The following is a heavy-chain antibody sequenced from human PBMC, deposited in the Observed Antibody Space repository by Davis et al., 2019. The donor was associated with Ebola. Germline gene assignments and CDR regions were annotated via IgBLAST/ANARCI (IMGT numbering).Heavy chain of an antibody. CDR2: IYYSGST. D-gene: IGHD1-26*01. J-gene: IGHJ4*02. CDR3: ARVGSGSYPTPFEY. V-gene: IGHV4-39*01. CDR1: GGSISSSSYY. Sequence: SETLSLTCTVSGGSISSSSYYWGWIRQPPGKGLEWIGSIYYSGSTYYNPSLKSRVTISVDTSKNQFSLKLSSVTAADTAVYYCARVGSGSYPTPFEYWGQGTLVTVSS.